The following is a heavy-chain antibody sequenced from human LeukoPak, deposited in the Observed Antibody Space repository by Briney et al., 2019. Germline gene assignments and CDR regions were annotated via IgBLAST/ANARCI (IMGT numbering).Heavy chain of an antibody. CDR1: GFTFSSYS. D-gene: IGHD1-20*01. CDR2: ISSGSRTI. V-gene: IGHV3-48*01. Sequence: PGGSLRLSCAASGFTFSSYSMNWVRQAPGKGLEWVSYISSGSRTIYYADSVKGRFTMSRDNAKNSLYLQMNSLRAEDTAVYYCARESITGLRDFDYWGQGTLVTVSS. CDR3: ARESITGLRDFDY. J-gene: IGHJ4*02.